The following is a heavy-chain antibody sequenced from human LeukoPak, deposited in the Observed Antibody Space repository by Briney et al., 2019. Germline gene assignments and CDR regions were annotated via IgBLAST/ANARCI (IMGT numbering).Heavy chain of an antibody. Sequence: GASVKVSCKASGYTFTSYDINWVRQATGQGLEWMGWMNPNSGNTGYAQKFQGRVIMTRNTSISTAYMELSSLRSEDTAVYYCAADLNDSSGYYLLDAFDIWGQGTMVTVSS. CDR2: MNPNSGNT. V-gene: IGHV1-8*01. J-gene: IGHJ3*02. D-gene: IGHD3-22*01. CDR3: AADLNDSSGYYLLDAFDI. CDR1: GYTFTSYD.